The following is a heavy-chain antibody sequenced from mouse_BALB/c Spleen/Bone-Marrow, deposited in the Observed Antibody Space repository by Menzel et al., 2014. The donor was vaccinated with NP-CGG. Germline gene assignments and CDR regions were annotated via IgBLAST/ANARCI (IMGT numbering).Heavy chain of an antibody. D-gene: IGHD2-14*01. V-gene: IGHV1S137*01. Sequence: QVQLKQSGAELVRPGVSVKISCKGSGYTFTDYAILWVKQSHAKSLEWIGLISGYYGDAIYNQKFKGKATMTVDKSSSTAYMDLARLTSEDSAIYYCARSGKVRNAMDYWGQGTSVTVSS. CDR3: ARSGKVRNAMDY. CDR1: GYTFTDYA. J-gene: IGHJ4*01. CDR2: ISGYYGDA.